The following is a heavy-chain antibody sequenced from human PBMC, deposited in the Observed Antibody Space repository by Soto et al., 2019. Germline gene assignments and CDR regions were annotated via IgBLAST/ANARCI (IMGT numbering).Heavy chain of an antibody. CDR3: AIPLPKQQLVRGAFDH. CDR1: GGTFRNYA. CDR2: SITVFGTA. Sequence: QVQLVQSGAEVKKPGSSVKLSCKTSGGTFRNYAINWVRQAPGQGLEWMGGSITVFGTANYAQTFQGRFTITADEPTSTAYMELSSLRSDDTAVYYCAIPLPKQQLVRGAFDHWGQGTLVTVAS. J-gene: IGHJ4*02. V-gene: IGHV1-69*01. D-gene: IGHD6-13*01.